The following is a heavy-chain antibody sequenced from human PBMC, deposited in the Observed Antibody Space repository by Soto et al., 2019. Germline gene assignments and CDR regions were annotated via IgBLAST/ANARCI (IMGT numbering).Heavy chain of an antibody. Sequence: ASVKVSCKASGYTFTRYHMHWVRQAPGQGLEWMGTINPGGAKTNYAQKFQGRVTMTGDTSTSTVYMELSSLRSEDTAVYYCAVWNSLGNDNFWRGPFAVWGQGTPVPGSS. CDR3: AVWNSLGNDNFWRGPFAV. CDR2: INPGGAKT. D-gene: IGHD3-3*01. J-gene: IGHJ4*02. V-gene: IGHV1-46*01. CDR1: GYTFTRYH.